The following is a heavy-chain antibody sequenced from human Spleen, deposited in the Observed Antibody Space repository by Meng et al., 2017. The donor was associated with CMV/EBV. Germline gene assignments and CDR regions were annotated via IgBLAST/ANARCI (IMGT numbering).Heavy chain of an antibody. CDR1: GFTFSNAW. D-gene: IGHD2-2*02. V-gene: IGHV3-21*01. Sequence: GESLKISCAASGFTFSNAWMSWVRQAPGKGLEWVSSISSSSSYIYYADSVKGRFTISRDNAKNSLYLQMNSLRAEDTAVYYCARDPNQLLYLGDYYGMDVWGQGTTVTVSS. CDR2: ISSSSSYI. CDR3: ARDPNQLLYLGDYYGMDV. J-gene: IGHJ6*02.